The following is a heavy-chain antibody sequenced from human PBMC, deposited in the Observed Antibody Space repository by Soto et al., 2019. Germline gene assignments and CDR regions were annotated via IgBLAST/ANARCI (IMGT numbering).Heavy chain of an antibody. CDR1: GGSISSSSYY. V-gene: IGHV4-39*01. D-gene: IGHD3-16*02. CDR2: IYYSGST. Sequence: VSGGSISSSSYYWGWIRQPPGKGLEWIGSIYYSGSTYYNPSLKSRVTISVDTSKNQFSLKLSSVTAADTAVYYCARPSSPYDYVWGSYRRSLAYFDYWGQGTLVTVSS. CDR3: ARPSSPYDYVWGSYRRSLAYFDY. J-gene: IGHJ4*02.